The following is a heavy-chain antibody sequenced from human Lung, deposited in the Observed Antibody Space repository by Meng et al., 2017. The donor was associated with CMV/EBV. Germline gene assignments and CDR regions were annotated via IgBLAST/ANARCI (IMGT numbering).Heavy chain of an antibody. CDR2: MNPNSGNT. D-gene: IGHD3-3*01. V-gene: IGHV1-8*03. J-gene: IGHJ6*02. CDR3: ASGKTYYDFWSWYLSENGMDD. Sequence: ASXXVSXKASGYTFTSYDINWLRQDTGQGLEWMGWMNPNSGNTGYAQKSQGRVTITRNTSISTAYLELSSLRSADTAVYYCASGKTYYDFWSWYLSENGMDDXGQGXTVTVSS. CDR1: GYTFTSYD.